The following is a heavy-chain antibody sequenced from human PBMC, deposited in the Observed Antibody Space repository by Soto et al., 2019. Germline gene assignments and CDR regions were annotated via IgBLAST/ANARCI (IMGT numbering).Heavy chain of an antibody. CDR2: ISAYNGNT. CDR3: ARVDDFWSGYPYYYYYYMDV. CDR1: GYTFTSYG. Sequence: QVQLVQAGAEVKKPGASVKVSCKASGYTFTSYGISWVRQAPGQGLEWMGWISAYNGNTNYAQKLQGRVTMTTDTSTSTAYMELRSPRSDDTAVYYCARVDDFWSGYPYYYYYYMDVWGKGTTVTVSS. J-gene: IGHJ6*03. D-gene: IGHD3-3*01. V-gene: IGHV1-18*01.